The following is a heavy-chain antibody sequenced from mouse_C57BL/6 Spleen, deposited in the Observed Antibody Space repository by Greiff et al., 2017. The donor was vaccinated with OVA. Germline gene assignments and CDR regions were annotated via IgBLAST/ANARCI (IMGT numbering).Heavy chain of an antibody. CDR2: IYPGDGDT. J-gene: IGHJ3*01. CDR1: GYAFSSSW. CDR3: AREDYYGSSYDWFAY. V-gene: IGHV1-82*01. D-gene: IGHD1-1*01. Sequence: QVHVKQSGPELVKPGASVKISCKASGYAFSSSWMNWVKQRPGKGLEWIGRIYPGDGDTNFNGKFKGKATLTADKYSSTAYLQLSSLTSEDSAVYFCAREDYYGSSYDWFAYWGQGTLVTVSA.